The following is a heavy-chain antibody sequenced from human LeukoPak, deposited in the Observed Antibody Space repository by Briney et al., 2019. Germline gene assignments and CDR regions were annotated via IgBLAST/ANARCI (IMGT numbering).Heavy chain of an antibody. CDR2: IIPIFGIA. J-gene: IGHJ6*02. D-gene: IGHD5-18*01. Sequence: SVKVSCKASGGTFSSYAISWVRQAPGQGLEWMGRIIPIFGIANYAQKFQGRVTVTADKSTSTAYMELSSLRSEDTAVYYCATDTAMAGTYYYGMDVWGQGTTVTVSS. CDR3: ATDTAMAGTYYYGMDV. CDR1: GGTFSSYA. V-gene: IGHV1-69*04.